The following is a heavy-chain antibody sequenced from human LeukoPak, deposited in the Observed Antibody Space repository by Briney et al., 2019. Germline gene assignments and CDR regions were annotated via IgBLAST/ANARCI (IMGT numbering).Heavy chain of an antibody. CDR3: ARENRVGAPRFDY. V-gene: IGHV6-1*01. Sequence: SQTLSLTCAISGDSVFSNSSWNWIRQSPSRGLEWLGRTYYRSNWYNDYVLSVKSRITINPDTSKNQFSLQLNSVTPEDTAVYYCARENRVGAPRFDYWGQGTLVTVSS. CDR1: GDSVFSNSS. J-gene: IGHJ4*02. CDR2: TYYRSNWYN. D-gene: IGHD1-26*01.